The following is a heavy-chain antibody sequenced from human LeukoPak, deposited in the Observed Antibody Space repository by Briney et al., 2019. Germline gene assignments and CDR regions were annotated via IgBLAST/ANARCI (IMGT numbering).Heavy chain of an antibody. V-gene: IGHV3-73*01. CDR1: GFTFSGSA. CDR2: IRSKANSYAT. J-gene: IGHJ6*03. CDR3: TRRYSNYSPMDV. Sequence: GGSLRLSCAASGFTFSGSAMPWVRQASGKGLEWVGRIRSKANSYATAYAASVKGRFTISRDDSKNTAYLQMNSLKTEDTAVYYCTRRYSNYSPMDVWGKGTTVTVSS. D-gene: IGHD4-11*01.